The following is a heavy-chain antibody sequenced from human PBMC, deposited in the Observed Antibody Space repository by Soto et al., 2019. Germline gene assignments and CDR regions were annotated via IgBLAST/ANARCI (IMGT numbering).Heavy chain of an antibody. CDR1: GFTFSSYW. CDR3: ARDGVDTAMVSDYYYYYMDV. CDR2: INSDGSST. D-gene: IGHD5-18*01. J-gene: IGHJ6*03. V-gene: IGHV3-74*01. Sequence: GGSLRLSCAASGFTFSSYWMHWVRQAPGKGLVWVSRINSDGSSTSYADSVKGRFTISRDNAKNTLYLQMNSLRAEDTAVYYCARDGVDTAMVSDYYYYYMDVWGKGTTVTVS.